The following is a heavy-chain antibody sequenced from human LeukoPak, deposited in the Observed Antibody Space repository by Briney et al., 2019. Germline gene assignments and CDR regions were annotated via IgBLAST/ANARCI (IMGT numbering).Heavy chain of an antibody. CDR2: ISSGSSTI. J-gene: IGHJ5*02. CDR1: GFTFSSYE. V-gene: IGHV3-48*02. Sequence: GGSLRLSCAASGFTFSSYEMNWVRQAPGKGLEWVSYISSGSSTIYYADSVKGRFTISRDNAKNSLYLQMNSLRDEDTAVYYCARDLGAYSGNNWFDPWGQGTLVTVSS. D-gene: IGHD1-26*01. CDR3: ARDLGAYSGNNWFDP.